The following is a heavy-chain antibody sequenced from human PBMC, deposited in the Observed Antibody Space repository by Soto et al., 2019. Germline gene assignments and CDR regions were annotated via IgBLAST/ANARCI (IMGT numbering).Heavy chain of an antibody. CDR2: ISAYNGNT. D-gene: IGHD3-16*01. CDR3: ARDNQDYYDYVWGNLYGMDV. J-gene: IGHJ6*02. Sequence: QVQLVQSGAEVKKPGASVKVSCKASGYTFTSSGISWVRQAPGQGLEWMGWISAYNGNTNYAQKLQGRVTMTTDTSTSTADMERRSLGSDDKAVYSCARDNQDYYDYVWGNLYGMDVWCQGTTVTVSS. CDR1: GYTFTSSG. V-gene: IGHV1-18*01.